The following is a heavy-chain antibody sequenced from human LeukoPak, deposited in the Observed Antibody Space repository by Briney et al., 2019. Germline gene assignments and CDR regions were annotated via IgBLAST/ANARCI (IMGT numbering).Heavy chain of an antibody. D-gene: IGHD4-17*01. CDR2: IYSGGST. V-gene: IGHV3-66*01. CDR3: ARATVTTGWFDP. Sequence: GGSLRLSCAASGFTVSSNYMSWVRQAPGKGLEWVSVIYSGGSTYYADSVKGRFTISRDNSKNTLYLQMNSLRAEDTAVYYCARATVTTGWFDPWGQGTLVTVSS. CDR1: GFTVSSNY. J-gene: IGHJ5*02.